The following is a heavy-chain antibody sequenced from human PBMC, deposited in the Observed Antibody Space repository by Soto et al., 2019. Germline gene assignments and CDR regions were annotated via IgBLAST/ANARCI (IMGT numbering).Heavy chain of an antibody. Sequence: SGSTMVNSTQTLTLSSTFSLCSLSTSGVGVRWIRQPRVKALEWPALIYWNDDKRYSPALKSRLTITKATSKNQVVLTMTNMDPVDTATYYCAHISVSPNCNRMWYYSYGMNVWAQGTTATVSS. CDR3: AHISVSPNCNRMWYYSYGMNV. CDR2: IYWNDDK. CDR1: LCSLSTSGVG. V-gene: IGHV2-5*01. J-gene: IGHJ6*02. D-gene: IGHD1-1*01.